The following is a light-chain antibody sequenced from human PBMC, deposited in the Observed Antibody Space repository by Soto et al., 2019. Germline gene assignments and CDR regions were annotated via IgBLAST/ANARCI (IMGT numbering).Light chain of an antibody. CDR1: SSDVGAYTL. V-gene: IGLV2-14*01. J-gene: IGLJ1*01. CDR3: ISFTSRHIYV. Sequence: QSALTQPASVSGSPGQSITISCTGTSSDVGAYTLVSWYQQHPGKAPKLMIYEVSSRPSGVSNRFSGSKSGNTASLTISGLQTEDESDYYCISFTSRHIYVFGTGTKVTVL. CDR2: EVS.